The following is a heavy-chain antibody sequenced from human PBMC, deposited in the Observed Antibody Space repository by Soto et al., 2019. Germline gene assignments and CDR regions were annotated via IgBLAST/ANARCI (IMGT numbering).Heavy chain of an antibody. CDR3: ARGNLGGYDWSAKGPQPLYYFDY. V-gene: IGHV4-31*03. D-gene: IGHD5-12*01. CDR1: GGSISSGGYY. Sequence: PSETLSLTCTVSGGSISSGGYYWSWIRQHPGKGLEWIGYIYYSGSTYYNPSLKSRVTISVDTSKNQFSLKLSSVTAADTAVYYCARGNLGGYDWSAKGPQPLYYFDYWGQGTLVTVSS. CDR2: IYYSGST. J-gene: IGHJ4*02.